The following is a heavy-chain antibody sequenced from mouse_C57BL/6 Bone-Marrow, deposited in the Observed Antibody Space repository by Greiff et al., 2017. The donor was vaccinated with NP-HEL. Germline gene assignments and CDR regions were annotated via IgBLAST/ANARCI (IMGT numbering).Heavy chain of an antibody. CDR2: INPSSGYT. J-gene: IGHJ3*01. D-gene: IGHD2-3*01. Sequence: VQGVESGAELARPGASVKMSCKASGYTFTSYTMHWVKQRPGQGLEWIGYINPSSGYTKYNQKFKDKATLTADKSSSTAYMQLSSLTSEDSAVYYCAPYDGYYPFAYWGQGTLVTVSA. V-gene: IGHV1-4*01. CDR3: APYDGYYPFAY. CDR1: GYTFTSYT.